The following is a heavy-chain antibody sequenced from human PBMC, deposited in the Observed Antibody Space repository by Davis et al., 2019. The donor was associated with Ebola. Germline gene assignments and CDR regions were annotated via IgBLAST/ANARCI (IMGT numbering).Heavy chain of an antibody. V-gene: IGHV4-34*01. Sequence: ESLKISCAASGFTFSSYSMNWIRQPPGKGLEWIGEINHSGTTNYNPSLKSRVIISVDTSKNQFSLKLNSVTAADMAVYYCARGNLGGAPDYWGQGTLVTVSS. CDR3: ARGNLGGAPDY. CDR1: GFTFSSYS. J-gene: IGHJ4*02. D-gene: IGHD3-16*01. CDR2: INHSGTT.